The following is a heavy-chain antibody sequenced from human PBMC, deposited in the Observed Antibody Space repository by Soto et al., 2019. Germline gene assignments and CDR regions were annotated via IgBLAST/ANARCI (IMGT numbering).Heavy chain of an antibody. CDR1: GGSISSGVYY. Sequence: QVQLQESGPGLVKPSQTLSLTCTVSGGSISSGVYYWSWIRQPPGKGLEWIGYIYYSGSTYYNPSLKSRVTISVDPSNTQLDLNLTSVTAADTDVYYCDSLFAYYDKEPGAFDIWGQGPMVTVYS. J-gene: IGHJ3*02. D-gene: IGHD3-22*01. V-gene: IGHV4-30-4*01. CDR3: DSLFAYYDKEPGAFDI. CDR2: IYYSGST.